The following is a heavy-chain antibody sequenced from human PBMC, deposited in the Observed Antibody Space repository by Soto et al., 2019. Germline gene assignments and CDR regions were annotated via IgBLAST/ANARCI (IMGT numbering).Heavy chain of an antibody. CDR2: IWYDGTNK. V-gene: IGHV3-33*01. CDR1: GFTFSNYG. Sequence: QTVGSLRLSCASSGFTFSNYGMHWVRQAPGKGLEWVALIWYDGTNKYYADSVKGRFTISRDNSKNTLFLQMNSLRAEDTAVYYCARDPYTHCTSTSCYTTYYYYYGMDVWGQGTTVTVSS. J-gene: IGHJ6*02. D-gene: IGHD2-2*02. CDR3: ARDPYTHCTSTSCYTTYYYYYGMDV.